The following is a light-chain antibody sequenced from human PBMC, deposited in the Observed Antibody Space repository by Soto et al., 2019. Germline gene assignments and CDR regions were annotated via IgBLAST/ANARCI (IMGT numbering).Light chain of an antibody. J-gene: IGLJ1*01. CDR3: CSYALL. Sequence: LTQPASVSGSPGQSITISCTGTNSDVGTHNLVSWYQQHPGKAPKLIIYEGTKRPSGVSNRFSGPKSGNTASLTISGLQAEDEADYYCCSYALLFGTGTKVTVL. CDR1: NSDVGTHNL. CDR2: EGT. V-gene: IGLV2-23*01.